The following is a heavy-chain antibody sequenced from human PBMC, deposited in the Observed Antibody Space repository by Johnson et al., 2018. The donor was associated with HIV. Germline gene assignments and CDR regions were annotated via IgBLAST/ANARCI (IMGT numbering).Heavy chain of an antibody. CDR3: AREGPSERAGFDI. J-gene: IGHJ3*02. Sequence: VQLVESGGALVQPGGSLRLSCAASGFTVSSNYMSWVRQAPGKGLEWVSGIYSGGSTNYADSVKDRFTISRDNSKNTLYLQMNSLRAEDTAVYYCAREGPSERAGFDIWGQGTMVTVSS. CDR1: GFTVSSNY. V-gene: IGHV3-66*01. CDR2: IYSGGST.